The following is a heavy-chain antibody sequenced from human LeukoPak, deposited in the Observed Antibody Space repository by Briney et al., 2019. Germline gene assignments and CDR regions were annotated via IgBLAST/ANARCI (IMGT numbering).Heavy chain of an antibody. D-gene: IGHD3-3*01. V-gene: IGHV3-23*01. CDR1: GFTFSIYA. Sequence: GGSLRLSCAASGFTFSIYAMNWVRQAPGKGLEWVSTISGNGGDTHYADSVKGRFTISRDNSKNTLYLQINNPRVEDTAVYYCAKRYYDFPLDYWGQGTLVSVSS. J-gene: IGHJ4*02. CDR3: AKRYYDFPLDY. CDR2: ISGNGGDT.